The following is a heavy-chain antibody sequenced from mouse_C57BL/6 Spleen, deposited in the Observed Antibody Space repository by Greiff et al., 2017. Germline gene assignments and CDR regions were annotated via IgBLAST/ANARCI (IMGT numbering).Heavy chain of an antibody. V-gene: IGHV7-3*01. CDR1: GFTFTDYY. J-gene: IGHJ4*01. D-gene: IGHD1-1*01. CDR2: IRNKANGYTT. Sequence: DVKLVESGGGLVQPGGSLRLSCAASGFTFTDYYMSWVRQPPGKALEWLGFIRNKANGYTTEYSASVKGRFTISRDNSQSILYLQMNALRAEDSATYYCARYYYGSSYLPYAMDYWGQGTSVTVSS. CDR3: ARYYYGSSYLPYAMDY.